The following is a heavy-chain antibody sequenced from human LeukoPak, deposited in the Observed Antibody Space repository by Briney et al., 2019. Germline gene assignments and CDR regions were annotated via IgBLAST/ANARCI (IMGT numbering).Heavy chain of an antibody. CDR2: ISSSGNTI. D-gene: IGHD3-10*01. CDR3: ASAFYGSGSYVNWFDP. Sequence: PGGSLRLSCAASGFPFSTYEMSWVGQAPGKGLEWISYISSSGNTIYYADSVKGRFTISRDNAKNSLYLQMNSLRVEDTALYYCASAFYGSGSYVNWFDPWGQGTLVTVSS. CDR1: GFPFSTYE. J-gene: IGHJ5*02. V-gene: IGHV3-48*03.